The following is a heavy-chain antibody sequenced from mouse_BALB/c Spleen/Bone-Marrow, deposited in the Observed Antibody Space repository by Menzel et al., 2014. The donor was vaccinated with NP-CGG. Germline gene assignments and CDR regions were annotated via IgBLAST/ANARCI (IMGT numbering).Heavy chain of an antibody. D-gene: IGHD2-1*01. V-gene: IGHV1S41*01. J-gene: IGHJ4*01. CDR1: GYTFTNYW. CDR2: IAPGSGST. CDR3: ARGIYYGNYVYAMDY. Sequence: DLVKPGASVKLSCKASGYTFTNYWINWIKQRPGQGLEWIGRIAPGSGSTYYNEMFKGKATLTVDTSSSTAYIQLSSLSSEDSAVYFCARGIYYGNYVYAMDYGGQGASVTVSS.